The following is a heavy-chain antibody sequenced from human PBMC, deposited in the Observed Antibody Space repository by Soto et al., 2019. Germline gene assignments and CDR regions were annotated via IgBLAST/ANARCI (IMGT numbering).Heavy chain of an antibody. V-gene: IGHV4-34*01. CDR2: INDRRDT. D-gene: IGHD3-22*01. Sequence: SETLSLTWAVYGGSLSGHYWSWIRQSPGKGLEWNGEINDRRDTHYNPSLKRRVSLSVDTSKNQLSLKLSSVTAADTAVYYSAQLLRNIVDILFYQYHGMDVWGQGTPVTVSS. CDR3: AQLLRNIVDILFYQYHGMDV. CDR1: GGSLSGHY. J-gene: IGHJ6*02.